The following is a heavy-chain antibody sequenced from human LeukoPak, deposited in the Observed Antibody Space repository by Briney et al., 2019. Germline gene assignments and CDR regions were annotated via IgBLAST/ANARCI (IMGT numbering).Heavy chain of an antibody. Sequence: SETLSLTCSVSGGSISSFYWTWIRQHPGKGLEWIGSIYYSGSADYNPSLKSRVTISVDTSKSQFSLRLSSVTAADTAVYFCARGVGATTQFDYWGQGTLVTVSS. CDR3: ARGVGATTQFDY. CDR2: IYYSGSA. D-gene: IGHD1-26*01. J-gene: IGHJ4*02. CDR1: GGSISSFY. V-gene: IGHV4-59*08.